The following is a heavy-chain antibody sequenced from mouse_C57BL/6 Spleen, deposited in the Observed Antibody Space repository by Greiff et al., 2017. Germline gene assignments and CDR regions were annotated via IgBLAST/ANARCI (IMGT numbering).Heavy chain of an antibody. Sequence: VKLVESGPGLVAPSQSLSITCTVSGFSLTSYGVHWVRQPPGKGLEWLVVIWSDGSTTYNSARKSRLSISKDNSKSQVFLKMNSLQTDDTAMYYCARHSSGYDYAMDYWGQGTSVTVSS. CDR3: ARHSSGYDYAMDY. CDR1: GFSLTSYG. V-gene: IGHV2-6-1*01. J-gene: IGHJ4*01. D-gene: IGHD3-2*02. CDR2: IWSDGST.